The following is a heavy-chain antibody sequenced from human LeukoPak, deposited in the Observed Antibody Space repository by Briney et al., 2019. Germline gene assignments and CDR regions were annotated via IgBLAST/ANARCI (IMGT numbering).Heavy chain of an antibody. CDR1: GGTFNSHA. D-gene: IGHD6-25*01. V-gene: IGHV1-69*11. Sequence: GASVKVSCKVSGGTFNSHAISWVRQAPGQGLEWMGRIIPVIGTGNYAQKFQGRVTITADESTTTAYLEPHSLTSEDTAVYYCARGHDSSAFRAAFWGQGTLVTVSS. CDR2: IIPVIGTG. CDR3: ARGHDSSAFRAAF. J-gene: IGHJ4*02.